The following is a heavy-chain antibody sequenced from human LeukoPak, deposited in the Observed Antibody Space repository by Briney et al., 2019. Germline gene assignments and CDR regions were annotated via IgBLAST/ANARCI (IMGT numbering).Heavy chain of an antibody. CDR3: ARDSDAYDAFDI. Sequence: SQTLSLTCAISGDSVSSNTAAWNWIRQSPSRGLEWLGRTYYRSKRNNDYAVSVKSRITINPDTSKNQFSLQLNSVTPEDTAVYYCARDSDAYDAFDIWGQGTMVTVSS. CDR1: GDSVSSNTAA. J-gene: IGHJ3*02. V-gene: IGHV6-1*01. D-gene: IGHD2-21*01. CDR2: TYYRSKRNN.